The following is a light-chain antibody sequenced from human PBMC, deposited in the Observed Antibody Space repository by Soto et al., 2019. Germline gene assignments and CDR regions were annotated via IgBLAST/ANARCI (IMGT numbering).Light chain of an antibody. Sequence: ETAMTQSPVTLSLSPGERATLSCRASQTVGDNVAWYRQKPGQPPSLLIYGASTRAPGVPARFSGSGSGTGFIFTNSSLLSEDVGFYFYQQYNNWPLGTFGQGTRVEI. V-gene: IGKV3-15*01. CDR1: QTVGDN. J-gene: IGKJ1*01. CDR3: QQYNNWPLGT. CDR2: GAS.